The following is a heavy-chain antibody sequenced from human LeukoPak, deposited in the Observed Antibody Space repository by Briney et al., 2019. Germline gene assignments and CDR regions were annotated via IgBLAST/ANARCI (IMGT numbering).Heavy chain of an antibody. CDR2: FDPEDGET. V-gene: IGHV1-24*01. Sequence: ASVKVSCKVSGYTLTELSMHWVRQAPGKGLEWMGGFDPEDGETIYAQKFQGRVTMTEDTSTDTAYMELSSLRSEDTAVYYCATEKHGLYGALDYWAREPWSPSPQ. J-gene: IGHJ4*02. D-gene: IGHD3-16*02. CDR1: GYTLTELS. CDR3: ATEKHGLYGALDY.